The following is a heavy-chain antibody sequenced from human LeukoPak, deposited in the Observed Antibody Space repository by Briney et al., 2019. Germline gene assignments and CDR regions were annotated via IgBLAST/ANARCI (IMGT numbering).Heavy chain of an antibody. V-gene: IGHV1-2*02. CDR1: GYTFTGYY. J-gene: IGHJ4*02. CDR2: INPNSGGT. CDR3: AREGGTAGLDY. Sequence: ASVKVSCKASGYTFTGYYLHWVRQAPGQGLERMGWINPNSGGTNYALKFQGRVTMTRDTSISTAYMELTRLRSDDTAVFYCAREGGTAGLDYWGQGTLVTVSS. D-gene: IGHD1-1*01.